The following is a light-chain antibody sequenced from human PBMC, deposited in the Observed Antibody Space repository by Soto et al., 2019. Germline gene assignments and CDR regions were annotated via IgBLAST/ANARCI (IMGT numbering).Light chain of an antibody. CDR3: QQYGSSPRIT. J-gene: IGKJ5*01. Sequence: VFAGSRGILSLSPGERATLSCRASQSVSSSYLAWYQQKPGQAPRLLIYGASSRATGIPDRFSGSGSGTDFTLTISRLEPEDFAVYSCQQYGSSPRITFGQGTRLEIK. CDR1: QSVSSSY. V-gene: IGKV3-20*01. CDR2: GAS.